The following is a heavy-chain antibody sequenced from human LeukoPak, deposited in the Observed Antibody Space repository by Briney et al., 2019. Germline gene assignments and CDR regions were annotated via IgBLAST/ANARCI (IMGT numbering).Heavy chain of an antibody. CDR3: ARKAAAAGTLHFQH. CDR2: IYYSGST. V-gene: IGHV4-39*01. D-gene: IGHD6-13*01. CDR1: GGSISSSSYY. J-gene: IGHJ1*01. Sequence: SETLSLTCTVSGGSISSSSYYWGWIRQPPGKGLEWIGSIYYSGSTYYNPSLKSRVTISVDTSKNQFSLKLSSVTAADTAVYYCARKAAAAGTLHFQHWGQGTLVTVSS.